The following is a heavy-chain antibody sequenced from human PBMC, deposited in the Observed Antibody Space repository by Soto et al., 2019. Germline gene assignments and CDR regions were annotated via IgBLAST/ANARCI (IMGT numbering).Heavy chain of an antibody. D-gene: IGHD2-15*01. CDR1: GFTFSSYS. J-gene: IGHJ4*02. CDR2: ISSSSSTI. V-gene: IGHV3-48*01. CDR3: ASDKGRSPLDY. Sequence: EVQLVESGGGLVQPGGSLRLSCAASGFTFSSYSMNWVRQAPGKGLEWVSYISSSSSTIYYADSVKGRFTISRDNAKSSLYLQMNSLRAEDTAVYYCASDKGRSPLDYWGQGTLVTVSS.